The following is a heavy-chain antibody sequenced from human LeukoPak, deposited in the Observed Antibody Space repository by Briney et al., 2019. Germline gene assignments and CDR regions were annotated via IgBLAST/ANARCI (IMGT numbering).Heavy chain of an antibody. CDR1: GYTFTTYD. Sequence: ASVKVSCKASGYTFTTYDINWVRQATGQGLEWMGWMNPNSGNTGYAQKFQGRVTMTEDTSSDTVYMELSSLRSDDTAVYYCATAGIMAYFDYWGQGTLVTVSS. J-gene: IGHJ4*02. V-gene: IGHV1-8*01. CDR3: ATAGIMAYFDY. D-gene: IGHD5-24*01. CDR2: MNPNSGNT.